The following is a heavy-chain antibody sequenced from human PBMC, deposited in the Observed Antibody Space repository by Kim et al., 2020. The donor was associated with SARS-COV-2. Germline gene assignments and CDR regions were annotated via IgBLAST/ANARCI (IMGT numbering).Heavy chain of an antibody. D-gene: IGHD3-16*01. CDR2: IYSGGSST. CDR1: GFTFSSYA. CDR3: AKGGMITFGGVMDFDY. J-gene: IGHJ4*02. V-gene: IGHV3-23*03. Sequence: GGSLRLSCAASGFTFSSYAMSWVRQAPGKGLEWVSVIYSGGSSTYYADSVKGRFTISRDNSKNTLYLQMNSLRAEDTAVYYCAKGGMITFGGVMDFDYWGQGTLVTVSS.